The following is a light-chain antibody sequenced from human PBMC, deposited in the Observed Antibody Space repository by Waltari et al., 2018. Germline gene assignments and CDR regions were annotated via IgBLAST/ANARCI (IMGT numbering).Light chain of an antibody. CDR2: ASN. V-gene: IGLV7-46*01. CDR3: LLSFSGVHAV. J-gene: IGLJ7*01. Sequence: QAVVTQEPSLTVSPGGTVTLTCGSSTGAVTSGHYPYWFPQRPGQAPPTLLSASNNKHPCTPARFPAALLGGKAALTLSGAQPEDEADYYCLLSFSGVHAVFGGGTHLTVL. CDR1: TGAVTSGHY.